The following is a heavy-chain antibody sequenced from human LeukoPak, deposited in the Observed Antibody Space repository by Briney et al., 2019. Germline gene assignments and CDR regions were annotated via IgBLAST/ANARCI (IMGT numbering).Heavy chain of an antibody. CDR1: GGTFSSYT. J-gene: IGHJ6*04. Sequence: ASVKVSRKASGGTFSSYTISWVRQAPGQGLEWMGGIIPLFGTPDYAQKFQDRLTITADKSTSTAYMELSSLRSEDTAVYYCASATLRCSGGSCYEMDVWGKGTTVTVSS. CDR3: ASATLRCSGGSCYEMDV. V-gene: IGHV1-69*06. CDR2: IIPLFGTP. D-gene: IGHD2-15*01.